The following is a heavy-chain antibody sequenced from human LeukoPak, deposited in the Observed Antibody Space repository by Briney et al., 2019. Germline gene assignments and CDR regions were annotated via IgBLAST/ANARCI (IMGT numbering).Heavy chain of an antibody. CDR2: INPGGSAK. V-gene: IGHV3-7*01. Sequence: GGSLRLSCAASGVTFRTYWMAWVRQAPGKGLEWVANINPGGSAKYYVDSVKGRFTISRDDAKTSLYLQMDSLRAEDTAVYSCARCGLSYTIDYWGQGTLVTVSS. CDR1: GVTFRTYW. J-gene: IGHJ4*02. CDR3: ARCGLSYTIDY. D-gene: IGHD2/OR15-2a*01.